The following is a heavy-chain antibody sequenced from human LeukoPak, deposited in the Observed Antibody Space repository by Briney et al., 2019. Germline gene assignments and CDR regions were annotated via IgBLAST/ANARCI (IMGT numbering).Heavy chain of an antibody. D-gene: IGHD3-22*01. CDR1: GFTFSSYA. J-gene: IGHJ4*02. V-gene: IGHV3-30-3*01. CDR2: ISYDGSNK. CDR3: ARGDYYDSSGPDY. Sequence: GGSLRLSCAASGFTFSSYAMHWVRQAPGKGLEWEAVISYDGSNKYYADSVKGRFTISRDNSKNTLYLQMNSLRAEDTAVYYCARGDYYDSSGPDYWGRGTLVSVSS.